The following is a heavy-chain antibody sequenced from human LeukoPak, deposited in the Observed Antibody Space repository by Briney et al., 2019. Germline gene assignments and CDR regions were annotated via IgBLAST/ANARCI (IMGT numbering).Heavy chain of an antibody. J-gene: IGHJ6*03. CDR3: ARAWSNNYYYMDV. CDR2: ISSNGGST. Sequence: GGSLRLSCTASGFTFSDYTMHWVRQAPGKGLEYVSGISSNGGSTYYANSVKGRFTISRDNSKNTLYLQMGSLRAEDMAVYYCARAWSNNYYYMDVWGKGTTVTVSS. V-gene: IGHV3-64*01. CDR1: GFTFSDYT. D-gene: IGHD2/OR15-2a*01.